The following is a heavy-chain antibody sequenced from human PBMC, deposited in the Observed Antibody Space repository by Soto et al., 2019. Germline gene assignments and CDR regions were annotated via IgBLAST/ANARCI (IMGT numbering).Heavy chain of an antibody. D-gene: IGHD3-10*02. Sequence: PSETLSLTCSVSGGSISSGYYWTWIRQHPGKGLEWIGYIYYSGNTYYNPSLKSRVTISVDTSKNQFSLKLSSVTAADTAVYYCASTDYVAYHMDVWGQGTTVTVSS. J-gene: IGHJ6*03. CDR3: ASTDYVAYHMDV. CDR2: IYYSGNT. V-gene: IGHV4-31*03. CDR1: GGSISSGYY.